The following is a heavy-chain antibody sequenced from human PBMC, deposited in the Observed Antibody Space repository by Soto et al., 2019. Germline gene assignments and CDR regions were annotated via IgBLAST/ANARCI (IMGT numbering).Heavy chain of an antibody. CDR1: GGTFSNSA. J-gene: IGHJ6*02. V-gene: IGHV1-69*13. CDR3: ARGIAAAATYYYYGMDV. Sequence: SVKVSCKASGGTFSNSAISWVRQAPGQGLEWLGGIIPEFGTTKYARKFQGRVTIIADESTSTAYMELSSLRSEDTAVYYCARGIAAAATYYYYGMDVWGQGTTVTVSS. CDR2: IIPEFGTT. D-gene: IGHD6-13*01.